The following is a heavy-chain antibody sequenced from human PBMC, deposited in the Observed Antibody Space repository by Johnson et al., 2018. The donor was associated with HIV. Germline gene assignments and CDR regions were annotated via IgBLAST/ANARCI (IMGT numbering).Heavy chain of an antibody. CDR2: INWNGGST. V-gene: IGHV3-20*04. CDR3: ARDWAAVGRVGGMDAFDI. CDR1: GFIFSDYY. J-gene: IGHJ3*02. D-gene: IGHD6-13*01. Sequence: VQLVESGGGLVKPGGSQRLSCAASGFIFSDYYMSWIRQAPGKGLEWVSGINWNGGSTGYADSVKGRFTISRDNAKNSLYLQMNSLRAEDTALYYCARDWAAVGRVGGMDAFDIWGQGTMVTVSS.